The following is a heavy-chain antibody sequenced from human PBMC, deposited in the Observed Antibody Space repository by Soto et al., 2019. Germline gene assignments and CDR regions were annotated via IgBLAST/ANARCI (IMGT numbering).Heavy chain of an antibody. CDR3: ARGRHWEATVRYGMDV. CDR2: IIPIFGTA. CDR1: GGTFSSYA. Sequence: QVQLVQSGAEVKKPGSSVKVSCKASGGTFSSYAISWVRQAPGQGLEWMGGIIPIFGTANYAQKFQGRVTITADESTSTAYVELSSLRSEDTAVYYCARGRHWEATVRYGMDVWGQGTTVTVSS. J-gene: IGHJ6*02. V-gene: IGHV1-69*12. D-gene: IGHD4-17*01.